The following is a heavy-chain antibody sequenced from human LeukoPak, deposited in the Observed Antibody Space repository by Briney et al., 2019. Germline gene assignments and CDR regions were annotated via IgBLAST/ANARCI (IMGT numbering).Heavy chain of an antibody. J-gene: IGHJ4*02. D-gene: IGHD3-9*01. V-gene: IGHV1-69*04. CDR3: ARGGGVDILTGFQY. CDR1: GGTFTNYA. Sequence: GASVKVSFKASGGTFTNYAINWVRQAPGQGLEWMGRIIPILDVTNYAQKFQGRVTFTADQSTSTAYMELSSLRSEDTAVYYCARGGGVDILTGFQYWGQGTLVTVSS. CDR2: IIPILDVT.